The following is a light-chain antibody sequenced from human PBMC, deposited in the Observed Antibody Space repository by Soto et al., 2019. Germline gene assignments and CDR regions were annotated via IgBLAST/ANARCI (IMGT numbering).Light chain of an antibody. J-gene: IGLJ1*01. CDR2: YNN. CDR3: AAWDDTLKRYV. V-gene: IGLV1-44*01. Sequence: QSVLTQPPSASETPGQTVSISCSGSNSNIASNTVNWYQHLPGTAPKLLIYYNNQRPSGVPDRFSGSESGTSASLAISGLQSEDESDYYCAAWDDTLKRYVFGTGTKVT. CDR1: NSNIASNT.